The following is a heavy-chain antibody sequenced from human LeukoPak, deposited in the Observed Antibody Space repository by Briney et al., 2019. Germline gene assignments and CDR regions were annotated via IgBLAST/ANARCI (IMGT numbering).Heavy chain of an antibody. J-gene: IGHJ4*02. CDR2: AGRAGGTT. Sequence: PGGSLRLSCATSGFNFDRYTIHWVRHAPGKGLEWVSLAGRAGGTTFYSDSVRGRFTISRDSGRKSVYLQMNSLTTDDTAFYFCAKELDTMFFDYWGQGALVTVSS. CDR1: GFNFDRYT. V-gene: IGHV3-43*01. CDR3: AKELDTMFFDY. D-gene: IGHD3-10*02.